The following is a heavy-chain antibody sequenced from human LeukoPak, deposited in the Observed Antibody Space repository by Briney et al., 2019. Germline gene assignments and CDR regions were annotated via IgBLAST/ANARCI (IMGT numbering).Heavy chain of an antibody. CDR3: ARDGAIAAAPYYYGMDV. Sequence: GGSLRLSCAASGFTFSSYGMHWVRQAPGKGLEWVAVIWYDGSNKYYADSVKGRFTISRDNSKNTLYLQMNSLRAEDTAVYYCARDGAIAAAPYYYGMDVWGQGTTVTVSS. CDR2: IWYDGSNK. CDR1: GFTFSSYG. V-gene: IGHV3-33*01. D-gene: IGHD6-13*01. J-gene: IGHJ6*02.